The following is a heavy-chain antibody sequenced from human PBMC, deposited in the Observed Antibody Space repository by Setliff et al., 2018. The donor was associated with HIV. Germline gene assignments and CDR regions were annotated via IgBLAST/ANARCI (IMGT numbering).Heavy chain of an antibody. CDR2: LYGHSST. D-gene: IGHD3-10*01. CDR1: GDSIGTGTHY. V-gene: IGHV4-39*01. CDR3: SRLYGSGHYFAFDF. Sequence: SETLSLTCNVSGDSIGTGTHYWAWIRQPPGKGLEWIGSLYGHSSTYYTKSLRGRVTISADTSKNQFSLRLSSVTALDTAVYYCSRLYGSGHYFAFDFWGQGALVTISS. J-gene: IGHJ4*02.